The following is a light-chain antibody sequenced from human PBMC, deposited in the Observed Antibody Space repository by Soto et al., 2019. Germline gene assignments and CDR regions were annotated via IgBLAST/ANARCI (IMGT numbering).Light chain of an antibody. J-gene: IGLJ3*02. V-gene: IGLV2-14*01. CDR3: SSYTSSSRV. CDR2: DVS. CDR1: SSDVGGYNY. Sequence: QSVLTQPASVSGSPGQSITLSCTGTSSDVGGYNYVSWYQQHPGKAPKLMIYDVSDRPSEVSNRFSGSKSGSTASLTISGLQAEDEADYYCSSYTSSSRVFGGGTKLTVL.